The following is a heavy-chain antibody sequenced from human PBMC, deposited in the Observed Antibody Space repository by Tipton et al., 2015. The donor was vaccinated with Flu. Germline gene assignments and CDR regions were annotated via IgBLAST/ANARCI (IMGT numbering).Heavy chain of an antibody. CDR3: ARERGDDRNGYNKDAFDV. D-gene: IGHD5-24*01. CDR1: TFNFRNYT. Sequence: QLVQSGGGLVQSGGSLRLSCAASTFNFRNYTMNWVRLAPGKGLEWVSSISSTSSYIYYADSVKGRFTMSRDNADNFFYLQMSSLRAEDTAVHYCARERGDDRNGYNKDAFDVWGQGTMVTVSS. V-gene: IGHV3-21*01. CDR2: ISSTSSYI. J-gene: IGHJ3*01.